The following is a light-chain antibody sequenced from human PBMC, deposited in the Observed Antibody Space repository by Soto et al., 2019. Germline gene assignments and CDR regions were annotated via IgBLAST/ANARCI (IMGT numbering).Light chain of an antibody. CDR3: ATWHDSLNGWV. Sequence: QSVLTQPPSASGTPGQRVTISCSGSSSDIGSYAVNWYQQLPGTAPKLLIYTNNQRPSGVPDRFSGSKSGTSASLAISGLQSEDEADYYCATWHDSLNGWVFGGGTQLTVL. V-gene: IGLV1-44*01. J-gene: IGLJ3*02. CDR2: TNN. CDR1: SSDIGSYA.